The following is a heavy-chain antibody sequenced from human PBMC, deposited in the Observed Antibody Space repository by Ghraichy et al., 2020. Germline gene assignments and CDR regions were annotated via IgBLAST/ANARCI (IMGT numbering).Heavy chain of an antibody. CDR2: ISGSGGST. J-gene: IGHJ5*02. Sequence: GGSLRLSCAASGFTFSSYAMSWVRQAPGKGLEWVSAISGSGGSTYYADSVKGRFTISRDNSKNTLYLQMNSLRAEDTAVYYCAKVWRVPAAISGGFDPWGQGTLVTVSS. D-gene: IGHD2-2*01. V-gene: IGHV3-23*01. CDR1: GFTFSSYA. CDR3: AKVWRVPAAISGGFDP.